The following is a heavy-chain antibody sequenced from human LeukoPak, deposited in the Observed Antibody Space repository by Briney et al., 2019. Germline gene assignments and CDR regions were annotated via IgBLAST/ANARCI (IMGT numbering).Heavy chain of an antibody. CDR1: GGSIISYY. Sequence: SETLSLTCTVSGGSIISYYWSWIRQSPQKGLEWIAYIHSSGKTNYNPSLKSRVTISVDTSKNQFSLKVTSMTAADTGVYYCARTSWFRGYYFDYWGQGTLVTVSS. CDR3: ARTSWFRGYYFDY. J-gene: IGHJ4*02. CDR2: IHSSGKT. D-gene: IGHD3-10*01. V-gene: IGHV4-59*01.